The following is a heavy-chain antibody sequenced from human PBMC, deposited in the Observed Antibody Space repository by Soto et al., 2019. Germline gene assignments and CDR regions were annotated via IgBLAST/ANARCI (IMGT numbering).Heavy chain of an antibody. D-gene: IGHD1-1*01. CDR3: ATGTNGTTGWYHP. CDR2: INPKPGDT. V-gene: IGHV1-2*02. CDR1: GYTVTDFY. J-gene: IGHJ5*02. Sequence: QEQLVQSGTEVKKPGASVTVSCKSSGYTVTDFYLHWLRQAPGQGIEWVGWINPKPGDTKSSQKFQGRVTMSRDTSVSTAYIDLTSLTSDDTAMYYCATGTNGTTGWYHPWGQGTRVTVSS.